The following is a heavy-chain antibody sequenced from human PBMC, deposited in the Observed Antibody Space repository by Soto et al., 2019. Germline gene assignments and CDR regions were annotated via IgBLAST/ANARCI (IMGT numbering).Heavy chain of an antibody. CDR3: ARPPYSASYYCFDQ. V-gene: IGHV5-51*01. J-gene: IGHJ4*02. CDR1: GYSFTNYW. Sequence: GESLKISCKASGYSFTNYWIGWVRQMPGKGLEWMGVIYPGDSDAKYSPSFQGQVTISADKSISTAYLQWNSLKASDTAMYYCARPPYSASYYCFDQWGQGTPVTAPQ. D-gene: IGHD1-26*01. CDR2: IYPGDSDA.